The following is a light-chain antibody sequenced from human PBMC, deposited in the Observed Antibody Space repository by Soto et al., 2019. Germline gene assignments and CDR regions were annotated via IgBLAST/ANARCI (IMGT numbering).Light chain of an antibody. V-gene: IGKV3-15*01. J-gene: IGKJ4*01. CDR2: HAA. CDR1: QSVSNN. CDR3: QQYNEWPLT. Sequence: EIVMTQSPATLSVSPGERATLSCRASQSVSNNVAWYQQKPGQAPRLLNYHAATRATGIPARFSGSGSGTEVTLTISSLQSEDFAVYYCQQYNEWPLTFGGGTKVEIK.